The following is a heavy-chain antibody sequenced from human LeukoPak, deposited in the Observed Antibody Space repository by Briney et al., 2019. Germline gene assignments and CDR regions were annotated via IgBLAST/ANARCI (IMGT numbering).Heavy chain of an antibody. J-gene: IGHJ4*02. CDR1: GGSISSYY. Sequence: SETLSLTCSVSGGSISSYYWSWIRQPPGKGLEWIGYIHYSGGTNYNPSLKSRVTISVDTSKNQFSLKLPSVTAADTAVYYCARVPDRSGYYYYFDYWGQGTLVTVSS. D-gene: IGHD3-22*01. V-gene: IGHV4-59*01. CDR3: ARVPDRSGYYYYFDY. CDR2: IHYSGGT.